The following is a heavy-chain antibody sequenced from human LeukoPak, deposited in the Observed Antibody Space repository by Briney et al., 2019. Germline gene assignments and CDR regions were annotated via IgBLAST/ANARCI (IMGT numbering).Heavy chain of an antibody. D-gene: IGHD5-24*01. CDR3: AKDKRRDGYASFDY. CDR1: GFTFDDYA. CDR2: ISGDGGST. Sequence: PGGSLRLSCAASGFTFDDYAMHWVRQAPGKGLECVSLISGDGGSTYYADSVKGRFTISRDNSKNSLYLQMNSLRTEDTALYYCAKDKRRDGYASFDYWGQGTLVTVSS. V-gene: IGHV3-43*02. J-gene: IGHJ4*02.